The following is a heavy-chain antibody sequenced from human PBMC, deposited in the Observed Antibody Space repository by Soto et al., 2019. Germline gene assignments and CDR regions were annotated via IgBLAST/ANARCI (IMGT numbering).Heavy chain of an antibody. D-gene: IGHD5-18*01. V-gene: IGHV1-69*01. CDR1: GGTFSSYA. CDR2: IIPIFGTA. J-gene: IGHJ6*02. Sequence: QVQLVQSGAEVKKPGSSVKVSCKASGGTFSSYAISWVRQAPGQGLEWMGGIIPIFGTANYAQKFQGRVTITADESTSTAYMELSSLRSEDTAVYYCAREGPGSYVADYYYYGMDVWGQGTTVTVSS. CDR3: AREGPGSYVADYYYYGMDV.